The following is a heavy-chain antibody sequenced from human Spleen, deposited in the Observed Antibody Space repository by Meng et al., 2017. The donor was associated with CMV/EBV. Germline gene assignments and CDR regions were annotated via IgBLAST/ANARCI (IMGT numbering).Heavy chain of an antibody. J-gene: IGHJ4*02. V-gene: IGHV4-4*02. D-gene: IGHD3-22*01. CDR2: LHHSGTT. CDR3: ARNGHYSLDS. CDR1: GGSFSIDYW. Sequence: LTFPVSGGSFSIDYWWSWVRQTPGKGLQWLGELHHSGTTTYNPSLNSRVTFSLDKSKNEFSLKLTSVTVADTAVYYCARNGHYSLDSWSQGTLVTVSS.